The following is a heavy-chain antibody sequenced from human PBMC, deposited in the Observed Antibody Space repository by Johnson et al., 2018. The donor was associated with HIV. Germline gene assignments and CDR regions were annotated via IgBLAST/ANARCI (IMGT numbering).Heavy chain of an antibody. CDR3: ARVEPIRRAIDAFDI. Sequence: EKLVESGGGLVQPGGSLRLSCAASGFTFSNYWMSWVRQAPGKGLEWVANIKQDGSEKYYVDSVKGRFTTSRDNAKNSLYLQLNSLRAEDTAVYYCARVEPIRRAIDAFDIWGQGTMVTVSS. V-gene: IGHV3-7*01. J-gene: IGHJ3*02. CDR1: GFTFSNYW. CDR2: IKQDGSEK.